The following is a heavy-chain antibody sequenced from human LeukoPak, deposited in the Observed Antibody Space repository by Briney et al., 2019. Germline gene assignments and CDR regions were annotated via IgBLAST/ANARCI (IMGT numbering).Heavy chain of an antibody. Sequence: ASVKVSCKASGYTFTGYYMHWVRQAPGQGLEWMGWINPNSGGTNYAQKFQGRVTMTRDTSISTAYMELSRLRSDDTAGYYCARDLGSGWYLFYYYYMDVWGKGTTVTVSS. J-gene: IGHJ6*03. CDR3: ARDLGSGWYLFYYYYMDV. CDR1: GYTFTGYY. V-gene: IGHV1-2*02. CDR2: INPNSGGT. D-gene: IGHD6-19*01.